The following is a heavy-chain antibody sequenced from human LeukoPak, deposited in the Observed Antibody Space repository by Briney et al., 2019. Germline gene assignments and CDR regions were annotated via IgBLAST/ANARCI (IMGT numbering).Heavy chain of an antibody. J-gene: IGHJ4*02. Sequence: ASVKASCKASGGTFSSYAISWVRQAPGQGLEWMGGIIPIFGTANYAQKFQGRVTITADESTSTAYMELSSLRSEDTAVYYCARSYDFWSGPDYWGQGTLVTVSS. D-gene: IGHD3-3*01. V-gene: IGHV1-69*13. CDR2: IIPIFGTA. CDR3: ARSYDFWSGPDY. CDR1: GGTFSSYA.